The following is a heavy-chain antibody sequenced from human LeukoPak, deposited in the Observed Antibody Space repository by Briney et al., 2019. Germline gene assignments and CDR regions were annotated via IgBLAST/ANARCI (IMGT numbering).Heavy chain of an antibody. Sequence: PSETLSLTCAVSGGSISSGTWWSWVRQPPGKGLEWIGGIYHSGSTNNNPSLKSRVTISVDRSKNQFSLKLNSVTAADTAVYYCARVRVTPYISIDSWGQGTLVTVSS. J-gene: IGHJ4*02. D-gene: IGHD4-23*01. V-gene: IGHV4-4*02. CDR1: GGSISSGTW. CDR2: IYHSGST. CDR3: ARVRVTPYISIDS.